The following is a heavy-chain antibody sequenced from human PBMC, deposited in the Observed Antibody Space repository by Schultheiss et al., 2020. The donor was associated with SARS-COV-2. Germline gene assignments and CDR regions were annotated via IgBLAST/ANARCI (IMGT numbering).Heavy chain of an antibody. Sequence: ESLKISCTVSGYSISSGYYWGWIRQPPGKGLEWIGYIYYSGSTNYNPSLKSRVTISVDTSKNQFSLKLSSVTAADTAVYYCAREGFGYDYYYGMDVWGQGTTVTVSS. V-gene: IGHV4-61*01. CDR2: IYYSGST. CDR3: AREGFGYDYYYGMDV. D-gene: IGHD3-16*01. J-gene: IGHJ6*02. CDR1: GYSISSGYY.